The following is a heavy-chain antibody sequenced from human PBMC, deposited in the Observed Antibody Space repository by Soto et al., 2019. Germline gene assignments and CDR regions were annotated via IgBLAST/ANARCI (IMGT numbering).Heavy chain of an antibody. D-gene: IGHD5-18*01. CDR1: GYTFTSYA. CDR3: ARGVNGYLYYFDY. CDR2: INAGNGNT. Sequence: QVQLVQSGAEVKKPGASVKVSCKASGYTFTSYAMHWVRQAPGQRLEWMGWINAGNGNTKYSQKFQGRVTITRDTSASTAYMELSSLRSEDTAVYYCARGVNGYLYYFDYWGQGTLVTVSS. J-gene: IGHJ4*02. V-gene: IGHV1-3*01.